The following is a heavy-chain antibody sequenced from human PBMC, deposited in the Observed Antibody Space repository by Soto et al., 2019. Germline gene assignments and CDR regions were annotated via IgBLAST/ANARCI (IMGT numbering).Heavy chain of an antibody. CDR1: GYTFTGYY. Sequence: GASVKVSCKASGYTFTGYYMHWVRQAPGQGLEWMGWINPNSGGTNYAQKFQGRVTMTRDTSISTAYMELSRLRSDDTAVYYCARGGYCSSTSCPNVYYYGMGVWGQGTTVTVSS. CDR3: ARGGYCSSTSCPNVYYYGMGV. V-gene: IGHV1-2*02. CDR2: INPNSGGT. D-gene: IGHD2-2*01. J-gene: IGHJ6*02.